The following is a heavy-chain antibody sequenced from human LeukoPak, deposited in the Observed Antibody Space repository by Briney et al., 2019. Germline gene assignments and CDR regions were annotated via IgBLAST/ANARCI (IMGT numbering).Heavy chain of an antibody. Sequence: GRSLRLSCAASGFTFSSYGMHWVRQAPGKGLEWVAVIWYDGSNKYYADSVKGRFTFSRDNAKKSMYLQMNSLRVEDTAVYYCARDKTVGADTGSSFYYWGQGALVTVSS. V-gene: IGHV3-33*01. J-gene: IGHJ4*02. CDR3: ARDKTVGADTGSSFYY. CDR1: GFTFSSYG. D-gene: IGHD3-10*01. CDR2: IWYDGSNK.